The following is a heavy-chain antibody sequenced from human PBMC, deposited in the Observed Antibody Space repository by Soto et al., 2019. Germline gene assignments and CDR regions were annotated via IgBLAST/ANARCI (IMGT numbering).Heavy chain of an antibody. CDR1: GYTFTSYG. CDR3: ARYFLVVRAANGWFDS. J-gene: IGHJ5*01. D-gene: IGHD2-2*01. V-gene: IGHV1-18*04. Sequence: DSVKVSCKASGYTFTSYGISWVRQAPGQGLEWMGWISAYNGNTNYAQKLQGRVTMTTDTSTSTAYMELRSLRSDDTAVYYCARYFLVVRAANGWFDSWGQGTLVTLSS. CDR2: ISAYNGNT.